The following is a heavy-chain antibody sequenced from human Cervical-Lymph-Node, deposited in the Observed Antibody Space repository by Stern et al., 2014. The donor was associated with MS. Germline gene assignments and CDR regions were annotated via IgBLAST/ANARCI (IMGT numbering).Heavy chain of an antibody. J-gene: IGHJ4*02. Sequence: VQLEESGPRLVKPSGTLSLTCAVSGASVSGGNWWSWVRQPPGEGLEWIGGAYDDRKTNYIPSLKSRVTISLDKSKKTFSLRQDSVTAADTAIYYCARCLSGCPNGVCYKDWLVDYWGQGILVTVSS. CDR1: GASVSGGNW. D-gene: IGHD2-8*01. CDR3: ARCLSGCPNGVCYKDWLVDY. V-gene: IGHV4-4*02. CDR2: AYDDRKT.